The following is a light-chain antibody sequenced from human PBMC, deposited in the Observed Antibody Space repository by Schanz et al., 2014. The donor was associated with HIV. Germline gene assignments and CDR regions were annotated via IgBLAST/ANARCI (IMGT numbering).Light chain of an antibody. CDR3: QQYNSWPPMYT. CDR1: QSIGSS. V-gene: IGKV3-11*01. CDR2: DAS. Sequence: EIVLTQSPATLSLSPGERATLSCRASQSIGSSLAWYQQKPGQAPRLLIYDASNTATGVPARFSGSGSGTEFTLTIRSLQSEDFAVYYCQQYNSWPPMYTFGQGTKLEMK. J-gene: IGKJ2*01.